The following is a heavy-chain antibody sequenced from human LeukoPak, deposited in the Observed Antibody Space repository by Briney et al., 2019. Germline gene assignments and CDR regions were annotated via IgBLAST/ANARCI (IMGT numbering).Heavy chain of an antibody. J-gene: IGHJ3*01. Sequence: SETLSLTCTVSGGSISTYYWSWIRQPPGKGLEWIGYMYNSGSTNYNPSLKSRVTISIDTSKNQVSLRLSSVTAADTAVYYCARQGSGGRSFDVWGQGTMVTVSS. V-gene: IGHV4-59*08. CDR2: MYNSGST. D-gene: IGHD1-26*01. CDR3: ARQGSGGRSFDV. CDR1: GGSISTYY.